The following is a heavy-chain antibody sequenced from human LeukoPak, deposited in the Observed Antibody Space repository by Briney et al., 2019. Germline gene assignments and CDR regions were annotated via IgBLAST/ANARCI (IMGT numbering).Heavy chain of an antibody. CDR2: ISHGGVST. CDR1: GFSFTSYA. CDR3: AGRPIASGNYAGMDV. V-gene: IGHV3-23*01. J-gene: IGHJ6*04. D-gene: IGHD3-10*01. Sequence: GGSLRLSCAASGFSFTSYAMTWVRQAPGKGLEWVSTISHGGVSTYYADSVKGRFTISRDKSKNTLYLQMNSLRVEDTAVYYCAGRPIASGNYAGMDVWGKGTTVTVSS.